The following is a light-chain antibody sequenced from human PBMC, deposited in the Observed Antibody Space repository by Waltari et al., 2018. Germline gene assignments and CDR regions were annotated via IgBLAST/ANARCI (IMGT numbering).Light chain of an antibody. CDR2: WAS. CDR3: QQYYTTPYT. Sequence: FNSSQSVVYSSNSRNCLAWFQQRPGQPPKLLIYWASTRESGVPDRFSGSGSGTDFTLTISSLQAEDVAIYYCQQYYTTPYTFGQGTKLDIK. J-gene: IGKJ2*01. CDR1: QSVVYSSNSRNC. V-gene: IGKV4-1*01.